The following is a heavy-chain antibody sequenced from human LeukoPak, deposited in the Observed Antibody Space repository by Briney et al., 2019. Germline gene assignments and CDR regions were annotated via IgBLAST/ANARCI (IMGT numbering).Heavy chain of an antibody. J-gene: IGHJ4*02. CDR1: GGSISSYY. CDR3: ARREGPNKRVFDY. D-gene: IGHD2/OR15-2a*01. CDR2: IYYSGST. V-gene: IGHV4-59*06. Sequence: SETLSLTCTVSGGSISSYYWSWIRQPPGKGLEWIGYIYYSGSTYYNPSLKSRVTISVDTSKNQFSLKLSSVTAADTAVYYCARREGPNKRVFDYWGRGTPVTVSS.